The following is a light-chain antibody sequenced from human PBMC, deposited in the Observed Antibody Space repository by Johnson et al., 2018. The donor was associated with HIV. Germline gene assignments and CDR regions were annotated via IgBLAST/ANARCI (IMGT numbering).Light chain of an antibody. CDR2: ENN. CDR3: GTWDSSLSAGGYV. CDR1: SSNIGKNY. Sequence: QSVLTQPPSVSAAPGQKVTISCSGSSSNIGKNYVSWYQQLQGTAPKVLIYENNKRPSGIPDRFSGSKSGASATLGITGLQTGDEADYYCGTWDSSLSAGGYVFGTGTKVTVL. V-gene: IGLV1-51*02. J-gene: IGLJ1*01.